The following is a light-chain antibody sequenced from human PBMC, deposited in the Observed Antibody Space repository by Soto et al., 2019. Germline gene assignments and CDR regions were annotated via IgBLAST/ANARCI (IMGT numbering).Light chain of an antibody. CDR2: AAS. Sequence: DIQMTQSPSSLSASVGDRFTITCRASPSISSYLNWYQQKPGKAPKLLIYAASSLQGGVPSRFSGSGSGTDFTLTISSLQPEDFATYYCQQSYSTPITFGQGTRLEIK. V-gene: IGKV1-39*01. J-gene: IGKJ5*01. CDR3: QQSYSTPIT. CDR1: PSISSY.